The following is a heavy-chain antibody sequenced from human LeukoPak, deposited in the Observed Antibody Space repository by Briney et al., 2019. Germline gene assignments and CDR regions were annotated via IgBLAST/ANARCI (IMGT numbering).Heavy chain of an antibody. CDR3: ASLLWFGELLLDY. Sequence: SETLSLTCTVSGYSISSGYYWAWIRQPPGKGLEWIGEINHTGSTNYNPSLKSRVTISLDTSKNQFSLKLSSVTAADTAVYYCASLLWFGELLLDYWGQGTLVTVSS. CDR2: INHTGST. V-gene: IGHV4-38-2*02. D-gene: IGHD3-10*01. CDR1: GYSISSGYY. J-gene: IGHJ4*02.